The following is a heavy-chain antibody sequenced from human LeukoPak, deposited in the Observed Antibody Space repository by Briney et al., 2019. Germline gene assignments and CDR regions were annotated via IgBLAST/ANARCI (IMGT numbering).Heavy chain of an antibody. J-gene: IGHJ6*03. V-gene: IGHV3-48*04. D-gene: IGHD2-2*02. CDR1: GFIFSSYS. Sequence: GGSLRLSCAASGFIFSSYSMNWVRRAPGKGLEWVSYISSSSATVYYADSVKGRFTISRDNAKKSLYLQMSSLRAEDTAVYYCAKTGARCSSTSCYTRYYYYYMDVWGKGTTVTVSS. CDR3: AKTGARCSSTSCYTRYYYYYMDV. CDR2: ISSSSATV.